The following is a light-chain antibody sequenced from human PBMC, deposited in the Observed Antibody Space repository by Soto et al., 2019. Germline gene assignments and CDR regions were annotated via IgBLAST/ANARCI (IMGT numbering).Light chain of an antibody. CDR3: QQYESTPPT. CDR2: WAS. V-gene: IGKV4-1*01. J-gene: IGKJ2*01. Sequence: DIVMTQSPDSLAVSLGERATINCKSSQSVLYSSNNKNYLAWYQQRPGQPPKLLIYWASTRESGVPDLFSGSGSGTDFTLTITSRQAEDVAIYYCQQYESTPPTFGQGTKLEIK. CDR1: QSVLYSSNNKNY.